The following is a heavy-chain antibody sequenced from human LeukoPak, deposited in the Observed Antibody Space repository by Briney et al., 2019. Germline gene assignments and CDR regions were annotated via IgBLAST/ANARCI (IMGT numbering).Heavy chain of an antibody. CDR1: GFTFSSYS. Sequence: GSLRLSCAASGFTFSSYSMNWIRQPPGKGLEWIGYIYDSGSTKYNPSLKSRVTFSADTSKNLFSLKLTSLTAADTAVYYCATCRDEFGDYGFTSWGQGTLVTVSS. D-gene: IGHD4-17*01. CDR2: IYDSGST. CDR3: ATCRDEFGDYGFTS. J-gene: IGHJ5*02. V-gene: IGHV4-59*01.